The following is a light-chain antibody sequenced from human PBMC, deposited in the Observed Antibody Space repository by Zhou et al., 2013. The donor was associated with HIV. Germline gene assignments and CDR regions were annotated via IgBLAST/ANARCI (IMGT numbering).Light chain of an antibody. CDR3: MQSIQLPLT. J-gene: IGKJ3*01. CDR2: EVS. V-gene: IGKV2D-29*02. CDR1: QSLLHSNGYNY. Sequence: DIVMTQSPLSLPVTPGEPASISCRSSQSLLHSNGYNYLDWYLQKPGQSPQLLIYEVSTRFSGVPDRFSGSGSGTDFTLKISRVEAEDVGVYYCMQSIQLPLTFGPGTKVDMK.